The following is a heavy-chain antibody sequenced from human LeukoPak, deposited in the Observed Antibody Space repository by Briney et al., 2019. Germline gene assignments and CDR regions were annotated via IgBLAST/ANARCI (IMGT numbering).Heavy chain of an antibody. D-gene: IGHD2-21*02. V-gene: IGHV5-51*01. CDR3: ARGGCTGGDCRLFDY. CDR1: GYNFANYW. CDR2: IYPGDSDT. J-gene: IGHJ4*02. Sequence: GESLKISCKGSGYNFANYWIGWVRQMPGKGLEWMGIIYPGDSDTRYSPSFQGQVTISADKSISTAHLQWSSLKASDTAMYYCARGGCTGGDCRLFDYWGQGTLVTVSS.